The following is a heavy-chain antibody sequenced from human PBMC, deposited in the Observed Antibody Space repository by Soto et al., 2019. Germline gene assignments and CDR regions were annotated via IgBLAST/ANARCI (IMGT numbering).Heavy chain of an antibody. D-gene: IGHD2-2*01. Sequence: QVQLVESGGGVVQPGRSLRLSCAASGFTFSSYAMHWVRQAPGKGLEWVAVISYDGSNKYYADSVKGRFTISRDNSKNTLYLQMNSLRAEDTAVYYCARDRNDASAFDIWGQGTMVTVSS. CDR2: ISYDGSNK. J-gene: IGHJ3*02. CDR3: ARDRNDASAFDI. V-gene: IGHV3-30-3*01. CDR1: GFTFSSYA.